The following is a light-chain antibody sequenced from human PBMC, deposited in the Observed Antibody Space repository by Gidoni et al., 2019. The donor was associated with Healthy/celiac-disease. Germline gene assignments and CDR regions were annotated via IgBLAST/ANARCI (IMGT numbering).Light chain of an antibody. J-gene: IGKJ2*01. V-gene: IGKV3-15*01. CDR3: QQYNNWPPLYT. CDR1: QSVSSN. CDR2: GAS. Sequence: EIVMTQSPATLSVSPGERATLSCRASQSVSSNLAWYQQKPGQAPRLLIYGASTRATGIPARLSGSGSGTEFTLTISSLQSEDFAVYYCQQYNNWPPLYTFGQXTKLEIK.